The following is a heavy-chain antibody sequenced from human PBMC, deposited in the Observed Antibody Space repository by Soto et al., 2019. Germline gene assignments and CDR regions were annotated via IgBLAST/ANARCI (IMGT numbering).Heavy chain of an antibody. CDR1: GFTFSSYG. CDR2: ISYDGSNK. J-gene: IGHJ4*02. V-gene: IGHV3-30*18. CDR3: AKALVVVTARAYYFDY. D-gene: IGHD2-21*02. Sequence: GGSLRLSCAASGFTFSSYGMHWVRQAPGKGLEWVAVISYDGSNKYYADSVKGRFTISRDNSKNTLYLQMNSLRAEDTAVYYCAKALVVVTARAYYFDYWGQGALVTVSS.